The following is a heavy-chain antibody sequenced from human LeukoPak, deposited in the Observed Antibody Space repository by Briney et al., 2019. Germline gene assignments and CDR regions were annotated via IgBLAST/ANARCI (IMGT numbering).Heavy chain of an antibody. Sequence: GGSLRLSCAASGFTFSSHWMHWVRQAPGKGLVWVSRINSDGSNIDYADSVKGRSIISRDNAKNTLYLQMNSLRAEDTAVYYCGGGYEWIDYWGQGTLVTVSS. V-gene: IGHV3-74*01. J-gene: IGHJ4*02. CDR3: GGGYEWIDY. D-gene: IGHD2-8*01. CDR2: INSDGSNI. CDR1: GFTFSSHW.